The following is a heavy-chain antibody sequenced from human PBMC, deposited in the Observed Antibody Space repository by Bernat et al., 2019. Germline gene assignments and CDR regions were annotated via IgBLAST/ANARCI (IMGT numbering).Heavy chain of an antibody. CDR3: ARLPNRLIAARYYFDY. V-gene: IGHV4-39*01. J-gene: IGHJ4*02. D-gene: IGHD6-6*01. CDR2: IYYSGST. CDR1: GGSISSSSYY. Sequence: QLQLQESGPGLVKPSETLSLTCTVSGGSISSSSYYWGWIRQPPGKGLEWIGSIYYSGSTYYNPSLKSRVTISVDTSKNQFSLKLSSVTAADTAVYYCARLPNRLIAARYYFDYWGQRTLVTVSS.